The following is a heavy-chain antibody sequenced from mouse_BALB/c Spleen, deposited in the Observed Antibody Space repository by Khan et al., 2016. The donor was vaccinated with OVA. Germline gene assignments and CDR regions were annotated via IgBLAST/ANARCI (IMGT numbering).Heavy chain of an antibody. CDR1: GYTFINYW. CDR2: INPSTAYT. Sequence: QIQLVQSGAELAKPGASVKMSCKASGYTFINYWILWVKQRPGQGLEWIGYINPSTAYTEYNQNFKDKATLTADKSSSTAYMQLSSLTSEDSAVYYCARRGLRWDFDYWGQGTLSQSPQ. CDR3: ARRGLRWDFDY. V-gene: IGHV1-7*01. D-gene: IGHD1-1*01. J-gene: IGHJ2*01.